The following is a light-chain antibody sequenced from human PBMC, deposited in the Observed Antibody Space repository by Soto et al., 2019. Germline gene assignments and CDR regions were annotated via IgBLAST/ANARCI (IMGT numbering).Light chain of an antibody. CDR1: QSVSSY. CDR3: QQYGSSPPIT. J-gene: IGKJ5*01. Sequence: EIVLTQSPGTLSLSPGDRATLSCRASQSVSSYLAWYQQKPGQAPRLLIYDASNRATGIPARFSGSGSGTDFTLTISRLEPEDFAVYYCQQYGSSPPITFGQGTRLEIK. V-gene: IGKV3-20*01. CDR2: DAS.